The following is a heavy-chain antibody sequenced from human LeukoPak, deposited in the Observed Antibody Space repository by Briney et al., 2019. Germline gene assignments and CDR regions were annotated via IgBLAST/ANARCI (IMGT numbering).Heavy chain of an antibody. J-gene: IGHJ4*02. CDR3: ARDWGKGDY. D-gene: IGHD3-16*01. CDR1: GFTFSSYG. V-gene: IGHV3-33*01. CDR2: IWYDGSNK. Sequence: GGSLRLSCAASGFTFSSYGMHWVRQAPGKGLEWVSLIWYDGSNKYYADSVKGRFTISRDNSKNTLYLQMNSLRAEDTAVYYCARDWGKGDYWGQGTLVTISS.